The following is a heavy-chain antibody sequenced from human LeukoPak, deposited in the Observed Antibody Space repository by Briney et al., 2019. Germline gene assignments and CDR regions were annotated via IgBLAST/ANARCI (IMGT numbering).Heavy chain of an antibody. CDR3: VRGYYGGNAFDY. CDR1: GGTFSSYA. V-gene: IGHV1-46*01. D-gene: IGHD4-23*01. CDR2: INPSGGSP. Sequence: ASVKVSCKASGGTFSSYAISWVRQAPGQGLEWMGIINPSGGSPSYAQRFQGRVTMTRDTSTSTVYMELSSLRSEDTAVYYCVRGYYGGNAFDYWGQGTLVTVSS. J-gene: IGHJ4*02.